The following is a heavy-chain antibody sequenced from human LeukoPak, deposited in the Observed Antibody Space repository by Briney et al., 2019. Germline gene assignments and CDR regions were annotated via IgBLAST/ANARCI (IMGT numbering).Heavy chain of an antibody. J-gene: IGHJ4*02. CDR3: ARDVAAPGGVYFDY. CDR2: VDYSGST. V-gene: IGHV4-59*01. D-gene: IGHD3-16*01. CDR1: GGSISSYY. Sequence: KPSETLSLTCTVSGGSISSYYWSWIRQPPGKGLEWIGYVDYSGSTNYNSSLKSRVTISVDTSKNQFSLKLSSVTAADTAVYYCARDVAAPGGVYFDYWGQGTLVTVSS.